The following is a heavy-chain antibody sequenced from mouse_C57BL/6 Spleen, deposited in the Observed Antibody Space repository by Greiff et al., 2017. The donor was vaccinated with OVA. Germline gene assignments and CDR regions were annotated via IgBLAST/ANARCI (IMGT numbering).Heavy chain of an antibody. CDR1: GYTFTSYW. V-gene: IGHV1-50*01. CDR2: IDPSDSYT. Sequence: QVQLQQPGAELVKPGASVKLSCKASGYTFTSYWMQWVKQRPGQGLEWIGEIDPSDSYTNYNQKFKGKATLTVDTSSSTAYMQLSSLTSEDSAVYYCARGVLRDYYAMDYWGQGTSVTVSS. D-gene: IGHD1-1*01. CDR3: ARGVLRDYYAMDY. J-gene: IGHJ4*01.